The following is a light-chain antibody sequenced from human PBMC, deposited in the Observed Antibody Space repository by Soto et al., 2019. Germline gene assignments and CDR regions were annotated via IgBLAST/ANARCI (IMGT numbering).Light chain of an antibody. CDR2: GAS. J-gene: IGKJ5*01. V-gene: IGKV3-20*01. Sequence: IVLTQSPGTLSLSPGERATPSCRASQSVSSSYLAWYQQKPGQAPRLLIYGASSRATGITDRFSGSGSGTDFTLTINRLEPEDLAVYYCQQYGSSITFGQGTRLEIK. CDR3: QQYGSSIT. CDR1: QSVSSSY.